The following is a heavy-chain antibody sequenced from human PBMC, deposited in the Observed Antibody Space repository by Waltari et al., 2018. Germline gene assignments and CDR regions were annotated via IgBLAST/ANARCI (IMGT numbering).Heavy chain of an antibody. CDR3: ASYDSSGYYLDY. CDR1: GGSISSRSYY. D-gene: IGHD3-22*01. J-gene: IGHJ4*02. Sequence: QLQLQASGPGLVNPSETLSLTCTVTGGSISSRSYYWGWIRQPPGKGLEWIGSIYYSGSTYYNPSLKSRVTISVDTSKNQFSLKLSSVTAADTAVYYCASYDSSGYYLDYWGQGTLVTVSS. CDR2: IYYSGST. V-gene: IGHV4-39*07.